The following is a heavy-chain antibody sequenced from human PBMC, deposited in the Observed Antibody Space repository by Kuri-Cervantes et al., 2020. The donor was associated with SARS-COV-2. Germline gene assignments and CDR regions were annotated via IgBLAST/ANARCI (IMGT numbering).Heavy chain of an antibody. CDR1: GGSISSYY. J-gene: IGHJ5*02. D-gene: IGHD4-17*01. V-gene: IGHV4-59*01. Sequence: SETLSLTCTVSGGSISSYYWSWIRQPPGKGLEWIGYIYYSGSTNYNLSLRSRVSISLDTSKDQLSLNLTSVTAADTAVYYCARNYGDYVDYLDPWGQGTLVTVSS. CDR3: ARNYGDYVDYLDP. CDR2: IYYSGST.